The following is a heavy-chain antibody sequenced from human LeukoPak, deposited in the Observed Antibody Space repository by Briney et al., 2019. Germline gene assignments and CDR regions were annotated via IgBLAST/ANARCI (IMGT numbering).Heavy chain of an antibody. J-gene: IGHJ3*02. CDR2: IYYSGST. Sequence: SETLSLTCTVSGGSISSGDYSWSWIRQPPGKGLEWIGYIYYSGSTYYNPSLKSRVTISVYTSKNQFSLKLSSVTAADTAVYYCARDTPGLIMIVVRAREDAFDIWRQGTMVTVS. CDR3: ARDTPGLIMIVVRAREDAFDI. CDR1: GGSISSGDYS. D-gene: IGHD3-22*01. V-gene: IGHV4-30-4*01.